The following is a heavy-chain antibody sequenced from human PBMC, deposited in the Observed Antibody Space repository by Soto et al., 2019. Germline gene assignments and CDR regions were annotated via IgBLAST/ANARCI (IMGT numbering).Heavy chain of an antibody. D-gene: IGHD3-10*01. Sequence: QVQLQQWGAGLLKPSETLSLTCAVYGGSFSGYYWSWIRQPPGKGLEWIGEINHSGSTNYNPSLKSRVTISVDTSKNQFSLKLSSVTAADTAVYYCASPSLWFGVQGFDAFDIWGQGTMVTVSS. V-gene: IGHV4-34*01. CDR2: INHSGST. J-gene: IGHJ3*02. CDR1: GGSFSGYY. CDR3: ASPSLWFGVQGFDAFDI.